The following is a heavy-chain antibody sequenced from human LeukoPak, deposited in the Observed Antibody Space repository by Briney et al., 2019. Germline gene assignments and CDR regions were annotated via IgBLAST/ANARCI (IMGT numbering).Heavy chain of an antibody. CDR1: GDSISSGDYY. V-gene: IGHV4-61*02. CDR2: ISSSGST. CDR3: ARGSVWGSYRLDY. D-gene: IGHD3-16*02. Sequence: SETLSLTCTVSGDSISSGDYYWSWIRQPAGKGLEWIGRISSSGSTNYNPSLKSRVTISVDTSKNQFSLKLSSVTAADTAVYYCARGSVWGSYRLDYWGLGTLVTVSS. J-gene: IGHJ4*02.